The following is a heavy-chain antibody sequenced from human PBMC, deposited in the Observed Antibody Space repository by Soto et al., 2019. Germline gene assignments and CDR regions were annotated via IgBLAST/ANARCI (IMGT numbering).Heavy chain of an antibody. CDR1: GGSFSGYY. D-gene: IGHD3-9*01. CDR2: INHSGST. V-gene: IGHV4-34*01. Sequence: SETLSLTCAVYGGSFSGYYWSWIRQPPGKGLEWIGEINHSGSTNYNPSLKSRVTISVDTSKNQFSLKLSSVTAAGTAVYYCARASYDILTGYPSYYYGMDVWGQGTTVTGSS. CDR3: ARASYDILTGYPSYYYGMDV. J-gene: IGHJ6*02.